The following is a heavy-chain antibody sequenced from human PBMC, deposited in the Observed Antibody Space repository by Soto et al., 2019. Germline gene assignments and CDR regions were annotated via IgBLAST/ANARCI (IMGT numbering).Heavy chain of an antibody. J-gene: IGHJ4*02. CDR2: IIPIFGTA. CDR3: AIRLRFLEWPALDY. D-gene: IGHD3-3*01. V-gene: IGHV1-69*13. Sequence: SVKVSCKASGGTFSSYAISWVRQAPGQGLEWMGGIIPIFGTANYAQKFQGRVTITADEXXXXAXMXLXSXRXEDTXVYYCAIRLRFLEWPALDYWGQGTLVTVSS. CDR1: GGTFSSYA.